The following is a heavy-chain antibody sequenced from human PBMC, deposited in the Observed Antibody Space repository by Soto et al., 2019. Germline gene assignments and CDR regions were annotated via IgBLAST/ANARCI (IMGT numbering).Heavy chain of an antibody. CDR3: ARENYFDY. V-gene: IGHV3-74*01. J-gene: IGHJ4*02. CDR1: GFTFSSYW. CDR2: INPDGSSR. Sequence: GSLRLSCAASGFTFSSYWMHWVRQAPGKGLVWVSRINPDGSSRNYADSVKGRFTISRDNAKNSLYLQMNSLRAEDTAVYYCARENYFDYWGPGTLVTVSS.